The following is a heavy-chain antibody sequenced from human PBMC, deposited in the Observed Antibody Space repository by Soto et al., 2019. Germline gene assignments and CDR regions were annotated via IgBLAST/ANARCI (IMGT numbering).Heavy chain of an antibody. D-gene: IGHD6-6*01. V-gene: IGHV3-9*01. CDR3: AKAGEQLVRRYYYYVMDV. J-gene: IGHJ6*02. Sequence: QPVGSLRLSCAASGFTFDDYAMHWVRQAPGKGLEWVSGISWNSGSIGYADSVKGRFTISRDNAKNSLCLQMNSLRAEDTALYYCAKAGEQLVRRYYYYVMDVWGQGTTVTVSS. CDR1: GFTFDDYA. CDR2: ISWNSGSI.